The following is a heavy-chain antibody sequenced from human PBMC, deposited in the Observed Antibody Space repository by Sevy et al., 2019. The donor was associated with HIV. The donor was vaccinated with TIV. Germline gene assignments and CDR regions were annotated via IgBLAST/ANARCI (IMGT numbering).Heavy chain of an antibody. CDR3: ARGPGDRSGSYPPHFDY. CDR1: GGSFSGYY. CDR2: INKSGST. Sequence: SETLSLTCAVYGGSFSGYYWSWIRQPPGKGLEWIGEINKSGSTNPNPSLKSRVTISVDTSKNQFSLKLSSVTAADTAVYYCARGPGDRSGSYPPHFDYWGQGTLVTVSS. J-gene: IGHJ4*02. V-gene: IGHV4-34*01. D-gene: IGHD3-10*01.